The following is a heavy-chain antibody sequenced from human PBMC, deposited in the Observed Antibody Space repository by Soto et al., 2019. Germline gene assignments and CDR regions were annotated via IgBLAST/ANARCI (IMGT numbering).Heavy chain of an antibody. CDR2: ISGRGGSI. CDR3: AKAIAVAGTRQFDY. Sequence: GGSLRLSCAASGFTFSSYAMSWVRQAPGKGLEWVSVISGRGGSIYYADSVKGRFTISRDNSKNTLYLQMNSLRADDTAVYYCAKAIAVAGTRQFDYWGQGTLVTVSS. V-gene: IGHV3-23*01. J-gene: IGHJ4*02. D-gene: IGHD6-19*01. CDR1: GFTFSSYA.